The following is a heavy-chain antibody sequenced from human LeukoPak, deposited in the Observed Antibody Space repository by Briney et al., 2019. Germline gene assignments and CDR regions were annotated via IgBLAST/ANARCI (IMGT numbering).Heavy chain of an antibody. CDR3: VTLDARRFGSGYTDY. D-gene: IGHD3-3*01. Sequence: ASAKVSCKASGYTFTGYYMHWVRQAPGQGLEWIGWINPNSGGTNYAQKFQGRVTMTRDTSISTAYMELSRLRSEDTAVYYCVTLDARRFGSGYTDYWGQGTPVTVSS. V-gene: IGHV1-2*02. J-gene: IGHJ4*02. CDR1: GYTFTGYY. CDR2: INPNSGGT.